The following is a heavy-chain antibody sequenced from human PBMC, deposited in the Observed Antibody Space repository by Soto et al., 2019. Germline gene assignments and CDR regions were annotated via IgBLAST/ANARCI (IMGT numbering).Heavy chain of an antibody. V-gene: IGHV3-73*01. Sequence: GGSLRLSCAASGFTFSGSAMHWVRQASGKGLEWVGRIRSKANSYATAYAASVKGRFTISRDDSKNTAYLQMNSLKTEDTAVYYCTRPVSEPSRAFDIWGQGTMVTVSS. CDR3: TRPVSEPSRAFDI. J-gene: IGHJ3*02. CDR1: GFTFSGSA. CDR2: IRSKANSYAT.